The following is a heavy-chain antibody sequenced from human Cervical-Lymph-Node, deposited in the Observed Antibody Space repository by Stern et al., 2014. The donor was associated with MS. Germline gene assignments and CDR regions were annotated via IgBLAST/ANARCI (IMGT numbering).Heavy chain of an antibody. CDR2: IYWDDDK. Sequence: SGPTLVKPTQTLTLTCTFSGFSLSTSGVGVGWIRQPPGKALEWLAVIYWDDDKRYTPSLRSRLTVTKDTSKNQVVLRMTNMDPVDTATYYCAHGGSWYARTYEFDYWGQGILVTVSS. D-gene: IGHD6-13*01. CDR1: GFSLSTSGVG. CDR3: AHGGSWYARTYEFDY. V-gene: IGHV2-5*02. J-gene: IGHJ4*02.